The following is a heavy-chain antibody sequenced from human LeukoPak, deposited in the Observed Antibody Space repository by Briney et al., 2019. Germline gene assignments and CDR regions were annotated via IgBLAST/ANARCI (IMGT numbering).Heavy chain of an antibody. Sequence: SQTLSVTCGISGDSVSSDSAAWNWIRQTPSRGLEWLGRTYYRSQWFIDYAVSVKTRITIKADTSRNHFSLELKSVTPEDSGVYYYVRGSGYYDTGSFSFVDNWGQGTQVTVSS. D-gene: IGHD3-22*01. CDR3: VRGSGYYDTGSFSFVDN. CDR1: GDSVSSDSAA. V-gene: IGHV6-1*01. CDR2: TYYRSQWFI. J-gene: IGHJ4*02.